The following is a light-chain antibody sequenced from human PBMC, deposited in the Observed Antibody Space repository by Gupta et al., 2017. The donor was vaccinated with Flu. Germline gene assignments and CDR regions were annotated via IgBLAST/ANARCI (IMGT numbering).Light chain of an antibody. CDR2: DNS. V-gene: IGLV3-21*02. Sequence: SSVLTQPPSVSVAPGQAARLTCGGNNIGAKSVYWYQQKSGQAPMLVVYDNSARHSGIPERFSGSNSGNTATLTISRVEVGEEADYYCQVWDSSGDSIWVFGGGTELTV. J-gene: IGLJ3*02. CDR3: QVWDSSGDSIWV. CDR1: NIGAKS.